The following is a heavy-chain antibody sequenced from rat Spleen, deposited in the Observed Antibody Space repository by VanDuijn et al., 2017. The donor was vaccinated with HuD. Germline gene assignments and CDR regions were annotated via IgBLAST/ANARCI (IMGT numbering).Heavy chain of an antibody. V-gene: IGHV5-29*01. J-gene: IGHJ4*01. CDR2: ISYADTSGHSGT. CDR1: GFTFSDYG. CDR3: TRGYVMDA. Sequence: AASGFTFSDYGVAWVRQAPTKGLEWVATISYADTSGHSGTYYRDSVKGRFTISRDNAKSSLYLQMDGLRSEDTATYYCTRGYVMDAWGQGASVTVSS.